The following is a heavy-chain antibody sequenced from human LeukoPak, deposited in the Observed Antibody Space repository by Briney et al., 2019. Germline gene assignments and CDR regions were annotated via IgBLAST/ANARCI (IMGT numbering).Heavy chain of an antibody. J-gene: IGHJ4*02. D-gene: IGHD6-19*01. CDR3: AKDQGSGWYEGIDY. Sequence: GRSLRLSCAVSGFTFGNYGMHWVRQAPGKGLEWVALISYDGSSEYYAGSVKGRFTISRDNSKITVYLQMNSLKAEDTAVYYCAKDQGSGWYEGIDYWGQGTLVTVSS. CDR1: GFTFGNYG. CDR2: ISYDGSSE. V-gene: IGHV3-30*18.